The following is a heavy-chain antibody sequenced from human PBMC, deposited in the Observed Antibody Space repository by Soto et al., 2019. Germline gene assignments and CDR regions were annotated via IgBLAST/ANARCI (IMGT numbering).Heavy chain of an antibody. CDR3: ARGRAYCGGDCYLLDY. CDR2: ISVYTGNT. V-gene: IGHV1-18*01. J-gene: IGHJ4*02. D-gene: IGHD2-21*02. CDR1: GYTFTAYG. Sequence: ASVKVSCKAPGYTFTAYGLNSVRQAPGQGLEWMGWISVYTGNTNYAQNLQGRVTMTTDTSTRTAYMELRGLRSDDTAVYYCARGRAYCGGDCYLLDYWGQGTPVTVST.